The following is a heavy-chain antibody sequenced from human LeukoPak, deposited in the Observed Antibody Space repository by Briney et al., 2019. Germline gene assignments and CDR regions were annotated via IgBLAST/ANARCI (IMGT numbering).Heavy chain of an antibody. CDR3: ARGRDIVVVVAAKQKYYYYYYGMDV. J-gene: IGHJ6*02. Sequence: SETLSLTCAVYGGSFSGYYWSWIRQPPGKGLEWIGEINHSGSTNYNPSLKSRVTISVDMSKNQFSLKLSSVTAADTAVYYCARGRDIVVVVAAKQKYYYYYYGMDVWGQGTTVTVSS. CDR2: INHSGST. CDR1: GGSFSGYY. D-gene: IGHD2-15*01. V-gene: IGHV4-34*01.